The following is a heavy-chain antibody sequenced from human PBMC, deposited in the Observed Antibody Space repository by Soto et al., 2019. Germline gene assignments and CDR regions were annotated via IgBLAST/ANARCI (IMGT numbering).Heavy chain of an antibody. Sequence: QLHLVQSGAEVKKAGSSVKVSCKASGGTVSSYAITWVRQAPGKGLEWMGVFIPIFVSAHYAPKFQGGIPITADESTSTAYMELSGLTSEDTAIYYCARDVSSDTTGFRGYDLWGQGTQVTVSS. CDR1: GGTVSSYA. CDR2: FIPIFVSA. D-gene: IGHD3-10*01. J-gene: IGHJ4*02. V-gene: IGHV1-69*01. CDR3: ARDVSSDTTGFRGYDL.